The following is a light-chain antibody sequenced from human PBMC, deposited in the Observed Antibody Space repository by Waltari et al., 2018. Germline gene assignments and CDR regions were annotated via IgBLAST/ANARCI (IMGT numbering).Light chain of an antibody. V-gene: IGKV1-5*03. Sequence: DIQMTQSPSTLSASVGDRVTITCWASQSLNNWLAWYQQKPGKAPKLLIYKASSLESGVPSRFSGSGSGTEFTLTISSLQPDDFATYYCKQYNGCSPCTFGQGTKLEIK. J-gene: IGKJ2*02. CDR2: KAS. CDR1: QSLNNW. CDR3: KQYNGCSPCT.